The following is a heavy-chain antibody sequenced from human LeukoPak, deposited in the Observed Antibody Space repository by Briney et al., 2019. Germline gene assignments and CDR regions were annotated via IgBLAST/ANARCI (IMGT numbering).Heavy chain of an antibody. Sequence: PGGSLRLSCAASGFTFSSYAMSWVRQAPGKGLEWVSAISGSGGSTYYADSVKGRFTISRDNSKNTLYLQMNSLRAEDTAVYYCARSARETKEEIQLWLRGYFDYWGQGTLVTVSS. CDR3: ARSARETKEEIQLWLRGYFDY. V-gene: IGHV3-23*01. CDR2: ISGSGGST. D-gene: IGHD5-18*01. J-gene: IGHJ4*02. CDR1: GFTFSSYA.